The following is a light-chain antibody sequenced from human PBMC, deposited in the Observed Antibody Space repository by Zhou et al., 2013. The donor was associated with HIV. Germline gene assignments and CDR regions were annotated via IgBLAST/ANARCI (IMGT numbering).Light chain of an antibody. CDR3: QQSYGTLLT. CDR1: QSISGY. V-gene: IGKV1-39*01. Sequence: DIQMTQSPSSLSASVGDRVTITCRASQSISGYLNWYQQKPGKAPKLLIYAASSLQSGVPSRFSGSGSGTDFTLTISSLQPEDFATYYCQQSYGTLLTFGPGTKVDIK. J-gene: IGKJ3*01. CDR2: AAS.